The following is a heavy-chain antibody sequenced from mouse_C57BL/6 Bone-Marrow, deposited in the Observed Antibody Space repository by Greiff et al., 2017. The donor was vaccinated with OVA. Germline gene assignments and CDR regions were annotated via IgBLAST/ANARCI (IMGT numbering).Heavy chain of an antibody. D-gene: IGHD4-1*02. J-gene: IGHJ3*01. CDR3: TAQLFWFAY. CDR1: GFNIKDDY. Sequence: EVKLMESGAELVRPGASVKLSCTASGFNIKDDYMHWVKQRPEQGLEWIGWIDPENGDTEYASKFQGKATITADTSSNTAYLQLSSLTSEDTAVYYCTAQLFWFAYWGQGTLVTVSA. CDR2: IDPENGDT. V-gene: IGHV14-4*01.